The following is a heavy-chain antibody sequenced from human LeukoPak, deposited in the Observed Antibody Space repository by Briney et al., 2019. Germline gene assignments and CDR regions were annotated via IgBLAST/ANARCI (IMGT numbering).Heavy chain of an antibody. CDR2: IRSKSYGGTT. CDR1: GFTFGDYG. Sequence: GGSLRLSCTASGFTFGDYGMSWFRQAPGKGLEWVGFIRSKSYGGTTEYAASVKGRFTISRDDSKSIAYLQMNSLKTEDTAVYYCTREGHDILTGYYMTIDYWGQGTLVTVSS. V-gene: IGHV3-49*03. D-gene: IGHD3-9*01. CDR3: TREGHDILTGYYMTIDY. J-gene: IGHJ4*02.